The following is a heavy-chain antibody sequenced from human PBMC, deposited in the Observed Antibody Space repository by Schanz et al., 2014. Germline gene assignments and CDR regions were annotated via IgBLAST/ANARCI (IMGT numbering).Heavy chain of an antibody. Sequence: QVQLVESGGGLVQPGRSLRLSCAASGFSFSTYAMHWVRQAPGKGLEWVAVILYDGSKTYYADSVKGRFIISRDSSKNTLFLQMNSLRAEDTAVYFCARDGGRDGYNLAFDVWGQGTLVTVSS. D-gene: IGHD5-12*01. CDR3: ARDGGRDGYNLAFDV. V-gene: IGHV3-30*14. J-gene: IGHJ3*01. CDR2: ILYDGSKT. CDR1: GFSFSTYA.